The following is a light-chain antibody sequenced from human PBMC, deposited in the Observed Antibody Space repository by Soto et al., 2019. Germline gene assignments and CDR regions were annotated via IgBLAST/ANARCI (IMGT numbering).Light chain of an antibody. CDR2: EVT. V-gene: IGLV2-14*01. J-gene: IGLJ3*02. CDR3: SSYVSGNTVV. Sequence: QSVLTQPASVSGSPGQSINISCIGTSSDVGAYNQVCWYEQHPGRVPKLLIYEVTYRPSGVSNRFSGSKSGNTASLTISGLQAEDEADYYCSSYVSGNTVVFGGGTKLTVL. CDR1: SSDVGAYNQ.